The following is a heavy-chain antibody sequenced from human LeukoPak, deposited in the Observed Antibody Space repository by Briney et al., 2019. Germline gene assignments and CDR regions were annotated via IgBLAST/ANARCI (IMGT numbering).Heavy chain of an antibody. CDR2: IYHSGST. CDR3: ARGYYDSSGYYPFDY. Sequence: PSETLSLTCAVSGGSISSSNWWSWVRQPPGKGLEWIGEIYHSGSTNYNPSLKNRVTISVDTSKNQFSLKLSSVTAADTAVYYCARGYYDSSGYYPFDYWGQGTLVTVSS. D-gene: IGHD3-22*01. V-gene: IGHV4-4*02. CDR1: GGSISSSNW. J-gene: IGHJ4*02.